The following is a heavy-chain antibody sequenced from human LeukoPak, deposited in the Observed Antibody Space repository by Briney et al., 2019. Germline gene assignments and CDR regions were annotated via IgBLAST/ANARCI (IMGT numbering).Heavy chain of an antibody. CDR3: KTAYDILTGLDY. J-gene: IGHJ4*02. CDR2: FDPEDGET. V-gene: IGHV1-24*01. D-gene: IGHD3-9*01. CDR1: GGTFSSYA. Sequence: ASVKVSCKASGGTFSSYAISWVRQAPGKGLEWMGGFDPEDGETIYAQKFQGRVTMTEDTSTDTAYMELSSLRSEDTSFFKQKTAYDILTGLDYWGQGTLVTVSS.